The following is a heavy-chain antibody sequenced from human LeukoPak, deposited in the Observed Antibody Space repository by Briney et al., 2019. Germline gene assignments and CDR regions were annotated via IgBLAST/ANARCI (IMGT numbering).Heavy chain of an antibody. J-gene: IGHJ6*03. V-gene: IGHV1-2*02. CDR2: INPNSGGT. Sequence: ASVKVSCKASGYTFTGYYMHWVRQAPGQGLEWMGWINPNSGGTNYAQKLQGRVTMTTDTSTSTAYMELSSLRSEDTAVYYCARGPITMVRGLTYYYYYYMDVWGKGTTVTISS. D-gene: IGHD3-10*01. CDR3: ARGPITMVRGLTYYYYYYMDV. CDR1: GYTFTGYY.